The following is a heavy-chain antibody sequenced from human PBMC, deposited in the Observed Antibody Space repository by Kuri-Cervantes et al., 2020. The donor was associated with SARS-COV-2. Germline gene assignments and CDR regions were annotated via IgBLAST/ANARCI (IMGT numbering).Heavy chain of an antibody. CDR1: GGTFSSYA. Sequence: SVKVSCKASGGTFSSYALSWVRQAPGQGLVWMGGIIPIFGTPNYAQKFQGRLTITADESTSTAYMDLSSLRSEDTAVYYCATGGWNNNFDYWGQGTLVTVSS. D-gene: IGHD1/OR15-1a*01. CDR3: ATGGWNNNFDY. CDR2: IIPIFGTP. V-gene: IGHV1-69*13. J-gene: IGHJ4*02.